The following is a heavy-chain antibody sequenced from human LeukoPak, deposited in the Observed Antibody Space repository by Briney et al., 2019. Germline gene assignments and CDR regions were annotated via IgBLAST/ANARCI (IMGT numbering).Heavy chain of an antibody. Sequence: ASVKVSCKASGYTFTSYDINWVRQATGLGLEWMGWMNPNSGNTGYAQKFQGRVTMTRNTSISTAYMELSSLRSDDTAVYYCARELGYCSSTSCSPLDYWGQGTLVTVSS. J-gene: IGHJ4*02. D-gene: IGHD2-2*01. CDR2: MNPNSGNT. CDR1: GYTFTSYD. CDR3: ARELGYCSSTSCSPLDY. V-gene: IGHV1-8*01.